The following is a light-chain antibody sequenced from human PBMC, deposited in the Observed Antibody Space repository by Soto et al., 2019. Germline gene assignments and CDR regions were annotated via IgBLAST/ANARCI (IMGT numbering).Light chain of an antibody. CDR2: LNSDGSH. CDR3: QTWGSGIVV. CDR1: SGHSNYA. V-gene: IGLV4-69*01. J-gene: IGLJ2*01. Sequence: QPVLTQSPSASASLGASVKLTCTLSSGHSNYAIAWHQQQSEKGPRYLMKLNSDGSHSKGDGIPDRCSGSSSGAERYLTIATLQSEEEAYYSCQTWGSGIVVFGGGTKLTVL.